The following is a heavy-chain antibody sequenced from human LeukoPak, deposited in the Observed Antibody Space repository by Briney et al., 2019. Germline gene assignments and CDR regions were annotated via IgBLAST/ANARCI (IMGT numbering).Heavy chain of an antibody. CDR2: IRSKAYGGTT. Sequence: GGSLRLSCTASGFTFGDYAMSWFRQAPGKGLEWVGFIRSKAYGGTTEYAASVKGRFTISRDDSKSIAYLQMNSLKTEDTAVYYCTRDRGYSHGHNDYWGQGTLVTVSS. V-gene: IGHV3-49*03. J-gene: IGHJ4*02. D-gene: IGHD5-18*01. CDR1: GFTFGDYA. CDR3: TRDRGYSHGHNDY.